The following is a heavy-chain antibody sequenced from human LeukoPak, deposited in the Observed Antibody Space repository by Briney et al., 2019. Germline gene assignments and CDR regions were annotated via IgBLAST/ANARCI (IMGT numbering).Heavy chain of an antibody. CDR1: GFTFSTYW. V-gene: IGHV3-74*01. CDR3: ARGGVYSTSAVDY. J-gene: IGHJ4*02. Sequence: GGSLRLSCAASGFTFSTYWMHWVRQAPGEGLVWVSRINSDGSSTIYADSVKGRFTISRDNAKNTLYLQMNSLRADDTAVYYCARGGVYSTSAVDYWGQGTLVTVSS. D-gene: IGHD6-6*01. CDR2: INSDGSST.